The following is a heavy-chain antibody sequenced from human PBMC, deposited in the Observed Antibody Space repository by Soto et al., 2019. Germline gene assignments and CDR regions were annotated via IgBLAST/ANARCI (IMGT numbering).Heavy chain of an antibody. J-gene: IGHJ5*02. V-gene: IGHV4-34*01. CDR3: ARGLAYYDFWSGLRGNWFDP. CDR2: INHSGST. D-gene: IGHD3-3*01. Sequence: QVQLQQWGAGLLKPSETLSLTCAVYGGSFSGYYWSWIRQPPGKGLEWIGEINHSGSTNYNPSLKSRVTISVDTSKNQCSLKLSSVTAADTAVYYCARGLAYYDFWSGLRGNWFDPWGQGTLVTVSS. CDR1: GGSFSGYY.